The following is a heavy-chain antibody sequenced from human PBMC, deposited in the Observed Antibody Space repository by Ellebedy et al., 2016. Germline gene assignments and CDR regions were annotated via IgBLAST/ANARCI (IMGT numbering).Heavy chain of an antibody. Sequence: GSLRLSCTVSGGSISSYYWSWIRQPPGKGLEWIGYIYYSGSTNYNPSLKSRVTISVDTSKNQFSLKLSSVTAADTAVYYCARELRFLEWHDAFDIWGQGTMVTVSS. J-gene: IGHJ3*02. CDR1: GGSISSYY. CDR3: ARELRFLEWHDAFDI. D-gene: IGHD3-3*01. CDR2: IYYSGST. V-gene: IGHV4-59*01.